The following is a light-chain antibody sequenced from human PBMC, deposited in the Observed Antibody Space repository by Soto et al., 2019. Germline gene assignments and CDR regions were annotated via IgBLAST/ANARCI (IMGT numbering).Light chain of an antibody. J-gene: IGKJ1*01. CDR3: QQSYSSPPT. V-gene: IGKV1-39*01. CDR1: QSISSY. Sequence: DIQMTQSPSSLSASVGDRVTITCRASQSISSYLNWYQQKPGKAPKLLIYGASSLQSGVPSRFSGSGSGTDFTLTISSLQPEDFATYYCQQSYSSPPTFGRGTKVDIK. CDR2: GAS.